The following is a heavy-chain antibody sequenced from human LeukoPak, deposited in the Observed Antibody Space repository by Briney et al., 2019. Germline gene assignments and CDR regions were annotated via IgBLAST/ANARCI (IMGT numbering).Heavy chain of an antibody. Sequence: SETLSLTCAVYGGSFSGYYWSWIRQPPGKGLEWIGEINHSGSTNYNPSLKSRVTISVDTSKNQFSLKLSSVTAADTAVYYCARAGYSYGYSWFDPWGQGTLVTVPS. J-gene: IGHJ5*02. V-gene: IGHV4-34*01. D-gene: IGHD5-18*01. CDR2: INHSGST. CDR3: ARAGYSYGYSWFDP. CDR1: GGSFSGYY.